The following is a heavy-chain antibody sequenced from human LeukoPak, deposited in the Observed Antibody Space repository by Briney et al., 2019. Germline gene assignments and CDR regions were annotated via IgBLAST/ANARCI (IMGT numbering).Heavy chain of an antibody. CDR2: IYHSGST. CDR3: ARALGYCSSTSCHTPIDY. CDR1: GYSISSGYY. V-gene: IGHV4-38-2*01. D-gene: IGHD2-2*02. J-gene: IGHJ4*02. Sequence: SETLSLTCAVSGYSISSGYYWGWIRPPPGKGLEWIGIIYHSGSTYYNPSLKSRVTISGDTSKNQFSLKLSSVTAADTAVYYCARALGYCSSTSCHTPIDYWGQGTLVTVSS.